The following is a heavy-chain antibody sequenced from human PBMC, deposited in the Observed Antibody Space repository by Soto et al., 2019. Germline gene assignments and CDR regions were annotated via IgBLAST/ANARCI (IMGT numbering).Heavy chain of an antibody. Sequence: ASGRVSSRAPGATFTSYGIPSVRQAPGQGLERIGWISAYNGNTTYAQKRQGRVTMTTDSSTSTAYMELRSRRSDATAVYYCARDVGYRSTWEIWRHGKTVNVS. V-gene: IGHV1-18*04. J-gene: IGHJ6*02. CDR3: ARDVGYRSTWEI. D-gene: IGHD6-13*01. CDR2: ISAYNGNT. CDR1: GATFTSYG.